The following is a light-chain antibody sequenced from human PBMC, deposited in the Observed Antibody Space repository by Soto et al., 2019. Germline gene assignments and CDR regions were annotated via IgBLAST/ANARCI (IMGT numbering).Light chain of an antibody. Sequence: QAVVTQEPSLTVSPGGTVTLTCASSTGAVTSGYNPNWFQQKPGQAPRALIYSTSNKHPWTPARFSGSLLGGKAALTLSGVQPEDEAEYYCLLYYGGPWVFGGGTKLTVL. V-gene: IGLV7-43*01. J-gene: IGLJ3*02. CDR3: LLYYGGPWV. CDR1: TGAVTSGYN. CDR2: STS.